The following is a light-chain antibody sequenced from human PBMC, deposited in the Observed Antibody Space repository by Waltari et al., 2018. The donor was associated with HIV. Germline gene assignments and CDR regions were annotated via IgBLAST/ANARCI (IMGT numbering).Light chain of an antibody. Sequence: SYLLTQPPSVSVAPGQTASITCGGDNVEENSGHWYQQKSGQAPVLVIYADDDRPSGIPERFSGSNSGSTATLTITRVEAGDEADYYCQVWDSGSDHYVFGTGTKVTVL. J-gene: IGLJ1*01. CDR1: NVEENS. CDR3: QVWDSGSDHYV. CDR2: ADD. V-gene: IGLV3-21*01.